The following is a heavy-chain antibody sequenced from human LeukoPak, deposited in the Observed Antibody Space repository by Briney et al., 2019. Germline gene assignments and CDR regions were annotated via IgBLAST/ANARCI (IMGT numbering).Heavy chain of an antibody. Sequence: SETLSLTCTVSGGSISSSSYYWGWIRQPPGKGLEWIGSIYYSGSTYYNPSLKSRVTISVDTSKNQFSLKLSSVTAADTAVYYCARPFQGALDAFDIWGQGTMVTVSS. V-gene: IGHV4-39*07. J-gene: IGHJ3*02. D-gene: IGHD2/OR15-2a*01. CDR3: ARPFQGALDAFDI. CDR2: IYYSGST. CDR1: GGSISSSSYY.